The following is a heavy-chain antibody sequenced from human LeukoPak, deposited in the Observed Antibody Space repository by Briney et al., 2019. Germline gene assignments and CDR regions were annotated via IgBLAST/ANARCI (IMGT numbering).Heavy chain of an antibody. V-gene: IGHV1-2*02. CDR2: ITPNSGGT. Sequence: ASVKVLCKASGYTFPSYGISWVRQAPGQGLEWMGWITPNSGGTKYGQKFQGRVTMTGDTSISTAYMELSSLRSDDTAVYYCARVLRWNYVEDAFDIWGQGTMVTVSS. J-gene: IGHJ3*02. CDR3: ARVLRWNYVEDAFDI. D-gene: IGHD1-7*01. CDR1: GYTFPSYG.